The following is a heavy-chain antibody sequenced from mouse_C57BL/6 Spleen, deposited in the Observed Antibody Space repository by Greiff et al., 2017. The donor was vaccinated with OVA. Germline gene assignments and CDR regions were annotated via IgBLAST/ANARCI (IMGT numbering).Heavy chain of an antibody. V-gene: IGHV1-55*01. CDR1: GYTFTSYW. CDR3: ARPYGSSPWFAY. D-gene: IGHD1-1*01. Sequence: QVQLQQSGAELVKPGASVKMSCKASGYTFTSYWITWVKQRPGQGLEWIGDIYPGSGSTNYNEKFKSKATLTVDTSSSTAYMQLSSLTSEDSAVYYCARPYGSSPWFAYWGQGTLVTVSA. CDR2: IYPGSGST. J-gene: IGHJ3*01.